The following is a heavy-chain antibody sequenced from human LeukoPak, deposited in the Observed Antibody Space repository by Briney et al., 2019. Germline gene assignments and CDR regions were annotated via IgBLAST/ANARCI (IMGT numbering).Heavy chain of an antibody. Sequence: PGGSLRLSCAASGFTFSSYAMSWVRQAPGKGLEWVSAISGSGGSTYYADSVKGRFTSSRDNSKNTLYLQMNSLRAEDTAVYYCAKKRAAAGEVSDWGQGTLVTVSS. CDR3: AKKRAAAGEVSD. D-gene: IGHD6-13*01. CDR2: ISGSGGST. V-gene: IGHV3-23*01. J-gene: IGHJ4*02. CDR1: GFTFSSYA.